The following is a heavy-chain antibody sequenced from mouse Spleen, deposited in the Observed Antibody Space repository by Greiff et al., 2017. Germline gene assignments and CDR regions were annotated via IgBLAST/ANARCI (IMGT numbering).Heavy chain of an antibody. CDR2: INPNNGGT. Sequence: VQLQQSGPELVKPGASVKIPCKASGYTFTDYNMDWVKQSHGKSLEWIGDINPNNGGTIYNQKFKGKATLTVDKSSSAAYMELRSLTSEDTAVYYCARRITTVPNWSFAYWGQGTLVTVSA. V-gene: IGHV1-18*01. CDR3: ARRITTVPNWSFAY. D-gene: IGHD1-1*01. J-gene: IGHJ3*01. CDR1: GYTFTDYN.